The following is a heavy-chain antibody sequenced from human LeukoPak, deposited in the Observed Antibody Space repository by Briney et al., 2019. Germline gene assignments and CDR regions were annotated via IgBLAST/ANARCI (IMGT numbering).Heavy chain of an antibody. CDR3: AKDIGPLTYHFDTSAYSGAFDY. CDR2: ISWNSVDI. CDR1: GFNFGDYA. V-gene: IGHV3-9*01. D-gene: IGHD3-22*01. Sequence: PGRSLRLSCAASGFNFGDYAIHWVRQAPGKGLEWVASISWNSVDIAYADSVKGRFTISRDNAKTSLYLQMHSLRPEDTALYYCAKDIGPLTYHFDTSAYSGAFDYWGQGTLVTVSS. J-gene: IGHJ4*02.